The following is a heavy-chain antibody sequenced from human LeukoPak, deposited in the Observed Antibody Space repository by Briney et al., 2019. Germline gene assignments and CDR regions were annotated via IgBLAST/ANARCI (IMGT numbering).Heavy chain of an antibody. Sequence: GGSLRLSCAASGFTFSSYSMNWVRQAPGKGLEWVSYISSSSNTIYYADSVKGRFIISRDNSKNTVYLQLNSLRAEDTAVYYCARGGDTIGSIRSPFDIWGQGTMVTVSS. CDR3: ARGGDTIGSIRSPFDI. V-gene: IGHV3-48*01. J-gene: IGHJ3*02. D-gene: IGHD3-22*01. CDR1: GFTFSSYS. CDR2: ISSSSNTI.